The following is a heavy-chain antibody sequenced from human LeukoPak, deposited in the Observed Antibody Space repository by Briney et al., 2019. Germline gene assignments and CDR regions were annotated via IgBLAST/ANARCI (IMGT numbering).Heavy chain of an antibody. D-gene: IGHD6-13*01. Sequence: PGRSLRLSCAASGITFRNYAMHWVRQAPGKGLDWVAVTSSDGSNEYYADSVRGRFSISRDNSKNTVYLQMNSLRAEDTALYYCVRPYTSSWYLFDYWGQGTLVTVSS. J-gene: IGHJ4*02. CDR3: VRPYTSSWYLFDY. CDR2: TSSDGSNE. CDR1: GITFRNYA. V-gene: IGHV3-30*04.